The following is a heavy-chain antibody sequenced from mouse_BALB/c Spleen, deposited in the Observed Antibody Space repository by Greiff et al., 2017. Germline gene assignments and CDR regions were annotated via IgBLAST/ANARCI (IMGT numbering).Heavy chain of an antibody. J-gene: IGHJ4*01. Sequence: QVHVKQSGPGLVQPSQSLSITCTVSGFSLTSYGVHWVRQSPGKGLEWLGVIWSGGSTDYNAAFISRLSISKDNSKSQVFFKMNSLQANDTAIYYCARRQLGLRYAMDYWGQGTSVTVSS. D-gene: IGHD3-2*01. V-gene: IGHV2-2*02. CDR1: GFSLTSYG. CDR3: ARRQLGLRYAMDY. CDR2: IWSGGST.